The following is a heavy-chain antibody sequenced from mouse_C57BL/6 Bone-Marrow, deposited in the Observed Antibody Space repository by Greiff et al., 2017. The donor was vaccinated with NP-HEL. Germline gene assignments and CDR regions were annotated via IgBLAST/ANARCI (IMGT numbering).Heavy chain of an antibody. V-gene: IGHV14-4*01. J-gene: IGHJ3*01. CDR3: TTTYYSNYETWFAY. D-gene: IGHD2-5*01. Sequence: VQLQQSGAELVRPGASVKLSCTASGFNITDDYMHWVKQRPEQGLEWIGWIDPENGDTEYASKFQGKATITADTSSNTAYLQLSSLTSEDTAVYYCTTTYYSNYETWFAYWGQGTLVTVSA. CDR1: GFNITDDY. CDR2: IDPENGDT.